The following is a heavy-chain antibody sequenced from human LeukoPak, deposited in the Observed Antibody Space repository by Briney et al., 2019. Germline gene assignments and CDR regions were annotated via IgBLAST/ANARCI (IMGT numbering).Heavy chain of an antibody. V-gene: IGHV4-34*01. CDR1: GGSFSGYY. CDR3: ARGLVRGVIIVGY. CDR2: INHSGST. Sequence: SETLSLTCAVYGGSFSGYYWSWIRQPPGKGLEWIGEINHSGSTNYNPSLKSRVTIPVDTSKNQFSLKLSSVTAADTAVYYCARGLVRGVIIVGYWGQGTLVTVSS. D-gene: IGHD3-10*01. J-gene: IGHJ4*02.